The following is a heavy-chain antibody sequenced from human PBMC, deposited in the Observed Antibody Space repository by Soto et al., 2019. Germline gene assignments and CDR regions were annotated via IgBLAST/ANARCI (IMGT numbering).Heavy chain of an antibody. CDR3: ARDPFYYYGSGSYYNRDMDV. V-gene: IGHV3-7*05. D-gene: IGHD3-10*01. CDR1: GFTFSSYW. CDR2: IKQDGSEK. Sequence: GGSLRLSCAASGFTFSSYWMSWVRQAPGKGLEWVASIKQDGSEKYYVDSVKGRFTISRDNAKNSLYLQMNSLRAEDTAVYYCARDPFYYYGSGSYYNRDMDVWGQGTTVTVSS. J-gene: IGHJ6*02.